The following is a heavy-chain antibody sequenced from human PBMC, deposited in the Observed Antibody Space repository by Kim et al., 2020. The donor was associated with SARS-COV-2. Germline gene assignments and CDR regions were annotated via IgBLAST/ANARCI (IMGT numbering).Heavy chain of an antibody. Sequence: GGSLRLSCAASGFTFDDYAMHWVRQAPGKGLEWVSGISWNSGSIGYADSVKGRFTISRDNAKNSLYLQMNSLRAEDTALYYCAIDISFGLPNYYYYYGMDVWGQGTTVTVSS. CDR3: AIDISFGLPNYYYYYGMDV. V-gene: IGHV3-9*01. CDR2: ISWNSGSI. J-gene: IGHJ6*02. CDR1: GFTFDDYA. D-gene: IGHD3-10*01.